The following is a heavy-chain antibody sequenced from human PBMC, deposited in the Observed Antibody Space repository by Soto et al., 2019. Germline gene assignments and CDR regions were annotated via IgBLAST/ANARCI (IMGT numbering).Heavy chain of an antibody. D-gene: IGHD2-15*01. CDR3: ARDRCSGGSCYSGREWRYFDY. CDR2: IYHSGST. J-gene: IGHJ4*02. CDR1: GGSISSSNW. Sequence: QVQLQESSPGLVKPSGTLSLTCAVSGGSISSSNWWSWVRQPAGKGLEWIGEIYHSGSTNYNPALKSRVTISVDKSKNQFSLKLSSVTAADTAVYYCARDRCSGGSCYSGREWRYFDYWGQGTLVTVSS. V-gene: IGHV4-4*02.